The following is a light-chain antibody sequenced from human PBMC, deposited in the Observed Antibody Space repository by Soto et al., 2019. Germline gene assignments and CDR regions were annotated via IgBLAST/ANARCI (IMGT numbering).Light chain of an antibody. V-gene: IGKV3-11*01. J-gene: IGKJ1*01. CDR1: QAVNTR. CDR2: LTS. Sequence: EIVLTQSPATLSSFPGDRVTLSCRASQAVNTRLAWYQHKPGQAPSLLIYLTSNRAAGIPARFSGSGSETDFTLTISEVEPEDFAVYFCHQRQSWPRTFGQGTKVDIK. CDR3: HQRQSWPRT.